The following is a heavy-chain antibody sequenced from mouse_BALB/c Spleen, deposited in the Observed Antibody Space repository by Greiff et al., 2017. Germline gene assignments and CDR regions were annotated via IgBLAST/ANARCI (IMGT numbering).Heavy chain of an antibody. J-gene: IGHJ2*01. Sequence: EVKLMESGGGLVKPGGSLKLSCAASGFTFSSYTMSWVRQTPEKRLEWVATISSGGSYTYYPDSVKGRFTISRENARNILYMQMSSLRSEDTAMYYCARGGPFDYWGQGTTLTVSS. V-gene: IGHV5-6-4*01. CDR2: ISSGGSYT. CDR3: ARGGPFDY. D-gene: IGHD1-1*02. CDR1: GFTFSSYT.